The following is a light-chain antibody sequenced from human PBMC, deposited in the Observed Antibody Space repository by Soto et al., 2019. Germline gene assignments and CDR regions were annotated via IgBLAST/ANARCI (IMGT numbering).Light chain of an antibody. CDR1: QSVSSN. J-gene: IGKJ1*01. CDR2: GAS. Sequence: EIVMTQSPATLSVSPGERATLSCMASQSVSSNLAWYQQKPGQAPRLLIYGASTRATGIPARFSGSGSGTEFTLTISSLQSEDFAVYYCQQYNNWPRTFGQGTKVEI. CDR3: QQYNNWPRT. V-gene: IGKV3-15*01.